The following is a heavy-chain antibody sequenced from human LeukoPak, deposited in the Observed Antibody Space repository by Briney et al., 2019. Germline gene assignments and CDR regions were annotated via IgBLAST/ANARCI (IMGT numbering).Heavy chain of an antibody. V-gene: IGHV1-18*01. CDR3: AREWTYYYDSSGYPGGNDY. CDR1: GYTFTSYG. J-gene: IGHJ4*02. D-gene: IGHD3-22*01. CDR2: TSAYNGNT. Sequence: ASVKVSCKASGYTFTSYGISWVRQAPGQGLEWMGWTSAYNGNTNYAQKLQGRVTMTTDTSTSTAYMELRSLRSDDTAVYYCAREWTYYYDSSGYPGGNDYWGQGTLVTVSS.